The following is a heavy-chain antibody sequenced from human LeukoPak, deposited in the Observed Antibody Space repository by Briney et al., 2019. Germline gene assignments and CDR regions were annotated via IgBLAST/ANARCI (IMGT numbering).Heavy chain of an antibody. CDR2: INPSDGGA. V-gene: IGHV1-46*01. CDR3: ARDGGYCGSTSCYALY. Sequence: ASVKVSCKASGYTFTSYYMHWVRQAPGQGLEWIGIINPSDGGASYARKFQGRVTMTRDTSTGTVYMELSSLRSEDTAVYYCARDGGYCGSTSCYALYWGQGTLVTVSS. D-gene: IGHD2-2*01. CDR1: GYTFTSYY. J-gene: IGHJ4*02.